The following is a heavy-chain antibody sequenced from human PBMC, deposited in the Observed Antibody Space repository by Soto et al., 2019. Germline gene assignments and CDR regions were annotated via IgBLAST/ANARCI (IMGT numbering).Heavy chain of an antibody. Sequence: QVQLQESGPGLVKPSQTLSLICTVSGGSIGSGGNYWSWIRQFPGKGLEWIGYIYYRGTAYYNPSLTSRVTILVDTSKSQFSLKLSSVTAADTAVYYCARTPRYCNDGSFYSNFDYWGQGTLVTVSS. J-gene: IGHJ4*02. D-gene: IGHD2-15*01. CDR2: IYYRGTA. CDR3: ARTPRYCNDGSFYSNFDY. V-gene: IGHV4-31*03. CDR1: GGSIGSGGNY.